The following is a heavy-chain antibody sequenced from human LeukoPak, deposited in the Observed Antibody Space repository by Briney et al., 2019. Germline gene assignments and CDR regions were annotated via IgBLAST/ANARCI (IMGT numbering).Heavy chain of an antibody. CDR1: GGSISSYY. Sequence: SETLPLTCTVSGGSISSYYWSWIRQPPGKGLEWIGYIYYSGSTNYNPSLKSRVTISVDTSKNQFSLKLSSVTAADTAVYYCARNSGWYGTYFDYWGQGTLVTVSS. J-gene: IGHJ4*02. D-gene: IGHD6-19*01. V-gene: IGHV4-59*01. CDR2: IYYSGST. CDR3: ARNSGWYGTYFDY.